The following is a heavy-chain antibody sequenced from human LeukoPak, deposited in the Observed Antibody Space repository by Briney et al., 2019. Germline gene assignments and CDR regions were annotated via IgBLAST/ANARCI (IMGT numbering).Heavy chain of an antibody. D-gene: IGHD4-17*01. CDR1: GFTFSNYA. CDR2: ISYDGSNK. J-gene: IGHJ4*02. CDR3: ARSERVYGDRPLDY. Sequence: GGSLRLSCAASGFTFSNYAMHWVRQAPGKGLEWVAVISYDGSNKYYADSVKGRFTISRDNSKNTLYLQMNSLRAEDTAVYYCARSERVYGDRPLDYWGQGTLVTVSS. V-gene: IGHV3-30*04.